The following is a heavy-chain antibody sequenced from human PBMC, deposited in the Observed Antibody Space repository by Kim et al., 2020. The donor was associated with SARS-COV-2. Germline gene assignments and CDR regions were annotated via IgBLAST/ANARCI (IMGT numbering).Heavy chain of an antibody. CDR1: GDSVSSNSAA. CDR3: ARDEGGDYYDSSGYYSLRYYFDY. CDR2: TYYRSKWYN. Sequence: SQTLSLTCAISGDSVSSNSAAWNWIRQSPSRGLEWLGRTYYRSKWYNDYAVSVKSRITINPDTSKNQFSLQLNSVTPEDTAVYYCARDEGGDYYDSSGYYSLRYYFDYWGQGTLVTVSS. D-gene: IGHD3-22*01. V-gene: IGHV6-1*01. J-gene: IGHJ4*02.